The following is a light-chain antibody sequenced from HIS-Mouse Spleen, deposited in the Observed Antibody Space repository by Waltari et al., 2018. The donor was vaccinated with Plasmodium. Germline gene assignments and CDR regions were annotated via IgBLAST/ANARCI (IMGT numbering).Light chain of an antibody. CDR2: DAS. CDR1: QDISNY. J-gene: IGKJ4*01. Sequence: DIQMTQSPSSQSASVGDRVTITCQASQDISNYLNWYQQKPGKAPKLLIYDASNLETGVPSRFSGSGSGTDFTFTISSLQPEDIATYYCQQYDNLPLTSGGGTKVEIK. CDR3: QQYDNLPLT. V-gene: IGKV1-33*01.